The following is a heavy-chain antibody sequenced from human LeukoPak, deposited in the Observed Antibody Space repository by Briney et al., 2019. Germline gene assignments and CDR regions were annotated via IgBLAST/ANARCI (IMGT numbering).Heavy chain of an antibody. CDR2: MYSGGST. J-gene: IGHJ6*03. Sequence: PGGSLRLSCAASGFTVSSNYMSWVRQAPGKGLEWLSVMYSGGSTYYADSVEGRFTISRDKSKNTLYLQMNSLRAEDTAVYYCAGDQRMSSSSYYYYCYMDVWGKGTTITVSS. CDR3: AGDQRMSSSSYYYYCYMDV. D-gene: IGHD6-6*01. V-gene: IGHV3-53*01. CDR1: GFTVSSNY.